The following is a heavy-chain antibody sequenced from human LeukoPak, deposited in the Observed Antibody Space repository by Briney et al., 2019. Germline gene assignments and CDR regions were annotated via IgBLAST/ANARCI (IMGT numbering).Heavy chain of an antibody. CDR1: GGSFSGYY. V-gene: IGHV4-34*01. J-gene: IGHJ6*03. D-gene: IGHD2-2*01. Sequence: KPSETPSLTCAVYGGSFSGYYWSWIRQPPGKGLEWIGEINHSGSTNYNPSLKSRVTISVDTSKNQFSLKLSSVTAADTAVYYCARGDQLLPYYMDVWGKGTTVTVSS. CDR3: ARGDQLLPYYMDV. CDR2: INHSGST.